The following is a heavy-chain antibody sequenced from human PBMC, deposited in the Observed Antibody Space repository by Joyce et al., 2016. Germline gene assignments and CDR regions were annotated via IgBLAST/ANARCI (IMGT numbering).Heavy chain of an antibody. CDR3: ARGGISYYYAMDV. CDR2: ISGTSYYI. V-gene: IGHV3-21*01. Sequence: QLVESGGGVVKPGGSLSLSCEASGSTFSSSSMSWFRQGPGKGLEWVEAISGTSYYIFHAETVRGRFTVSRDNAKKTLYLQMNSLRAEDSAVFYCARGGISYYYAMDVWGQGTTVTVSS. CDR1: GSTFSSSS. D-gene: IGHD3-16*01. J-gene: IGHJ6*02.